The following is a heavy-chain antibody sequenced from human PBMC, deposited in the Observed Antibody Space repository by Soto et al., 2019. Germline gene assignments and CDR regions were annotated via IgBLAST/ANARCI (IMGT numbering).Heavy chain of an antibody. J-gene: IGHJ4*02. CDR3: ARLPHPGIAVAGTVY. CDR1: GFTFITYW. CDR2: IKQDGSEQ. V-gene: IGHV3-7*05. D-gene: IGHD6-19*01. Sequence: EVLLEESGGGLVQPGGSLRLSCAASGFTFITYWMSWVRQAPGKGLEWVANIKQDGSEQFYVDSVKGRFTISRDNAKNSLSLQMNSLRAEDTAVYFCARLPHPGIAVAGTVYWGQGTLVTVSS.